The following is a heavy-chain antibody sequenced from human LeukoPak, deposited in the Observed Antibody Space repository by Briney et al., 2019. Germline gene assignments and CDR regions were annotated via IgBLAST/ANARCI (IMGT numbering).Heavy chain of an antibody. V-gene: IGHV4-59*01. D-gene: IGHD2-2*01. Sequence: PSETLSLTCTVSGGSISSYYWSWIRQPPGKGLEWIGYIYYSGSTNYNPSLKSRVTISVDTSKNQFSLKLSSVTAADTAVYYCARVACSSTSCHHYYYYYMDVWGKGTTVTVSS. J-gene: IGHJ6*03. CDR1: GGSISSYY. CDR3: ARVACSSTSCHHYYYYYMDV. CDR2: IYYSGST.